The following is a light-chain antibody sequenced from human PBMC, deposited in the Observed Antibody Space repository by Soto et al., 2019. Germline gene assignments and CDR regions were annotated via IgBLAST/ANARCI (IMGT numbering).Light chain of an antibody. Sequence: EIVITQSPATLSVSPGERATLSCRASQNIGGTLAWYQQKPGQAPRLLIYGVSSRATGIPDRFSGSGSGTDFTLTISRLEPEDFAVYYCEQYGSSPRTFGQGTRWIS. CDR1: QNIGGT. J-gene: IGKJ1*01. CDR3: EQYGSSPRT. V-gene: IGKV3-20*01. CDR2: GVS.